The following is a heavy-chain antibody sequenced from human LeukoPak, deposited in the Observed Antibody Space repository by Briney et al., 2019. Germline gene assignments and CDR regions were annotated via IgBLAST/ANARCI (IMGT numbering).Heavy chain of an antibody. Sequence: SETLPRTCTVSGGSVSSGSYYWSWIRQPPGKGLEWIGYIYYSGSTNYNPSLKSRVTISVDTSKNQFSLKLSSVTAADTAVYYCARGVMDHDAFDIWGQGTMVTVSS. V-gene: IGHV4-61*01. CDR1: GGSVSSGSYY. CDR2: IYYSGST. J-gene: IGHJ3*02. D-gene: IGHD2-8*01. CDR3: ARGVMDHDAFDI.